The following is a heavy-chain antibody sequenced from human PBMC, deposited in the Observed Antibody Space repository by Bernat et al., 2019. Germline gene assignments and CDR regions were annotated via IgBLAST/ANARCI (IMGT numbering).Heavy chain of an antibody. CDR3: ARESKAAAGKVNFQH. CDR2: ISYDGSNK. J-gene: IGHJ1*01. V-gene: IGHV3-30-3*01. D-gene: IGHD6-13*01. CDR1: GFTFSSYA. Sequence: QVQLVESGGGVVQPGRSLRLSCAASGFTFSSYAMHWVRQAPGKGLEWVAVISYDGSNKYYADSVKGRFTISRDNSKNTLYLQMNSLRAEDTAVYYCARESKAAAGKVNFQHWGLGTLVTVSS.